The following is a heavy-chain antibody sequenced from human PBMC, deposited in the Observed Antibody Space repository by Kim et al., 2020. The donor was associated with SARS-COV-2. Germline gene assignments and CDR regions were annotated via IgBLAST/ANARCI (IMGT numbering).Heavy chain of an antibody. D-gene: IGHD5-12*01. J-gene: IGHJ4*02. CDR2: ISYDGSNK. V-gene: IGHV3-30-3*01. CDR3: ARGRGGYNSPFDY. Sequence: GGSLRLSCAASGFTFSSYAMHWVRQAPGKGLEWVAVISYDGSNKYYADSVKGRFTISRDNSKNTLYLQMNSLRAEDTAVYYCARGRGGYNSPFDYWGQGTLVTVSS. CDR1: GFTFSSYA.